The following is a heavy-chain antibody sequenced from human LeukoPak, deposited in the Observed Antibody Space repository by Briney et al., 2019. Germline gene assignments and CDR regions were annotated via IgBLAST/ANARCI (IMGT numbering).Heavy chain of an antibody. CDR1: GFTFSDYY. J-gene: IGHJ6*02. V-gene: IGHV4-30-4*08. CDR3: ARAYGNGMDV. CDR2: IYYSGST. Sequence: LRLSCAASGFTFSDYYMSWIRQAPGKGLEWIGYIYYSGSTYYNPSLKSRVTISVDTSKNQFSLKLSSVTAADTAVYYCARAYGNGMDVWGQGTTVTVSS. D-gene: IGHD3-10*01.